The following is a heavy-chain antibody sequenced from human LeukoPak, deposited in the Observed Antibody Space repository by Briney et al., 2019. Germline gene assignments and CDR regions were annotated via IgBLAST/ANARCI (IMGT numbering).Heavy chain of an antibody. D-gene: IGHD3-10*01. Sequence: SETLSLTCTVSAGSIISSSKFWGWIRQSPGKGLEWIGSIYYSGSTYYNPSLKSRVTILVDTSKNQFSLRLTSVTVADTAVYYCAKDLGAVPGYFQHWGQGTLVTVSS. CDR2: IYYSGST. J-gene: IGHJ1*01. V-gene: IGHV4-39*07. CDR3: AKDLGAVPGYFQH. CDR1: AGSIISSSKF.